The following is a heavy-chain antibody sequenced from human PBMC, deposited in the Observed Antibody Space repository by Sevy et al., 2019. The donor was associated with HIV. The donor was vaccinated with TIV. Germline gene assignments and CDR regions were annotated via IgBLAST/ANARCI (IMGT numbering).Heavy chain of an antibody. J-gene: IGHJ6*04. V-gene: IGHV3-30*02. D-gene: IGHD2-2*01. CDR3: AKDLHIVEIPAAIDYYDGMDV. CDR1: GFTFSTYG. CDR2: IRFDGSIK. Sequence: GGSLRLSCAASGFTFSTYGMHWVRQAPGKGLEWVAFIRFDGSIKYYRDSVKGRLTISRDNSKNTLYLQMNRLRAEDTAVYFCAKDLHIVEIPAAIDYYDGMDVWGEGATVTVSS.